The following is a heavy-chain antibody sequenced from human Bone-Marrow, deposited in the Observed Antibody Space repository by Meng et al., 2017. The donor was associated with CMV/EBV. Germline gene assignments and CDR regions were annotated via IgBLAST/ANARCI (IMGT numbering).Heavy chain of an antibody. CDR2: INHSGST. J-gene: IGHJ4*02. Sequence: SETLSLTCAVYGGSFSGYYWSWIRQPPGKGLEWIGEINHSGSTNYNPSLKSRVTISVDTSKNQFSLKLSSVTAADTAVYYCARERLDYGDYDYWGQGTLVTVSS. CDR3: ARERLDYGDYDY. V-gene: IGHV4-34*01. D-gene: IGHD4-17*01. CDR1: GGSFSGYY.